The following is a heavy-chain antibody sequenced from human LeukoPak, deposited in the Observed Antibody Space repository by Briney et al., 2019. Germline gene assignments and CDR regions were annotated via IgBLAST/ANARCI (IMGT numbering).Heavy chain of an antibody. V-gene: IGHV1-8*01. CDR2: MNPNSGNT. J-gene: IGHJ4*02. Sequence: ASVKVSCKASGYTFTSYDINWVRQATGQGLEWMGWMNPNSGNTGYAQKFQGRVTMTEDTSTDTAYMELSSLRSEDTAVYYCATDIVVVVAATPLSKDYWGQGTLVTVSS. CDR1: GYTFTSYD. D-gene: IGHD2-15*01. CDR3: ATDIVVVVAATPLSKDY.